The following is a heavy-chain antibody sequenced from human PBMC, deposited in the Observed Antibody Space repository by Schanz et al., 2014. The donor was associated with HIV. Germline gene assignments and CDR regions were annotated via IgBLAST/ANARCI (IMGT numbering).Heavy chain of an antibody. J-gene: IGHJ6*02. CDR3: ARAAFSSEYYYGMDV. CDR2: INAYNGNT. CDR1: GYTFSTYG. V-gene: IGHV1-18*01. Sequence: QVQLVQSGDEVKKPGASVKVSCKASGYTFSTYGISWVRQAPGQGLEWMGWINAYNGNTHYAQKFQGRVTMTTDTSTSTAYMKLRNLRSADTAVYFCARAAFSSEYYYGMDVWGQGTTVTVSS. D-gene: IGHD3-3*02.